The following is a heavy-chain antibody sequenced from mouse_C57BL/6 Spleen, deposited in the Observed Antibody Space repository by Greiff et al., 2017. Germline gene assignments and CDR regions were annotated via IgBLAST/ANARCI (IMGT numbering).Heavy chain of an antibody. J-gene: IGHJ1*03. Sequence: VQGVESGPGLVQPSQSLSITCTVSGFSLTSYGVHWVRQSPGKGLEWLGVIWRGGSTDYNAAFMSRLSITKNNSKSQVFFKMNILQADDTAIYYCATHYYGREDWYFDVWGTGTTVTVSS. CDR1: GFSLTSYG. D-gene: IGHD1-1*01. CDR2: IWRGGST. V-gene: IGHV2-5*01. CDR3: ATHYYGREDWYFDV.